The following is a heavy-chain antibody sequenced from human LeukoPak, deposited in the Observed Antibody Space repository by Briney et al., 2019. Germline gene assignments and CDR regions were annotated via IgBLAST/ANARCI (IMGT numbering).Heavy chain of an antibody. Sequence: GASVKVSCKASGYTFTGYYMHWVRQAPGQGLEWMGWINPKTGGTSYAQKFQGRVTMTRDTSISPVNMELSRLTSDDTAVYYCARATAENDHWGQGTLVTVSS. V-gene: IGHV1-2*02. J-gene: IGHJ4*02. CDR3: ARATAENDH. D-gene: IGHD1-14*01. CDR1: GYTFTGYY. CDR2: INPKTGGT.